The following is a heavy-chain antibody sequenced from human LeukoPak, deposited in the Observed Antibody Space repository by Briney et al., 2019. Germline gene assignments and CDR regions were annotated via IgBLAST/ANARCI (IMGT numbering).Heavy chain of an antibody. CDR2: IYYSGST. CDR3: ARSADGYNYDY. Sequence: PSETLSLTCTVSGFSISSGYYWGWIRPPPGKGLEWIGYIYYSGSTYYNPSLKSRVTISVDTSTNQFSLQLSSVTAADTAVYYCARSADGYNYDYWGQGTLVTVSS. D-gene: IGHD5-24*01. CDR1: GFSISSGYY. J-gene: IGHJ4*02. V-gene: IGHV4-38-2*02.